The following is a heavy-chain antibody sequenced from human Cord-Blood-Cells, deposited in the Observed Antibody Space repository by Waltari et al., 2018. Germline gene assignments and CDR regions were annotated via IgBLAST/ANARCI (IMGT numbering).Heavy chain of an antibody. J-gene: IGHJ4*02. V-gene: IGHV3-30-3*01. D-gene: IGHD6-6*01. CDR3: ARGSIAARLDY. CDR2: ISYDGSNK. CDR1: GFTFSSCA. Sequence: QVQLVDAGGGVVQPGWSLRLSCAAYGFTFSSCAMHWVRQAPGKGLEWVAVISYDGSNKYYADSVKGRFTISRDNSKNTLYLQMNSLRAEDTAVYYCARGSIAARLDYWGQGTLVTVSS.